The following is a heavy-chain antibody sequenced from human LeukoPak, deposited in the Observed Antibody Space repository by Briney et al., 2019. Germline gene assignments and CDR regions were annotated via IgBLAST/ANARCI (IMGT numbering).Heavy chain of an antibody. J-gene: IGHJ3*02. V-gene: IGHV1-2*02. CDR3: ARDGYRSGTAFDI. CDR2: INPNSGGT. CDR1: GYTFTGYY. D-gene: IGHD3-10*01. Sequence: ASVKVSCKASGYTFTGYYIHWVRQAPGQGLEWMGWINPNSGGTNYAQKFQGRVTMTRDTSIRTAYMELSRLRSDDTAVYYCARDGYRSGTAFDIWGQGTMVTVSS.